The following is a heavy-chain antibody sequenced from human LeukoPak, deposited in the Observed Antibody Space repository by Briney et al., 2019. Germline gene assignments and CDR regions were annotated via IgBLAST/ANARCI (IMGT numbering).Heavy chain of an antibody. J-gene: IGHJ3*02. CDR3: ARGGHDHAFDI. V-gene: IGHV3-74*01. D-gene: IGHD1-1*01. Sequence: GGSLRLSCAASGFTFTRYWMHWVRQAPGKRLVWVSRVDSDGSNTIYADSVKGRFTISRDNAKNTLYLQINSLRAEDTAVYYCARGGHDHAFDIWGQGTGVTVSS. CDR2: VDSDGSNT. CDR1: GFTFTRYW.